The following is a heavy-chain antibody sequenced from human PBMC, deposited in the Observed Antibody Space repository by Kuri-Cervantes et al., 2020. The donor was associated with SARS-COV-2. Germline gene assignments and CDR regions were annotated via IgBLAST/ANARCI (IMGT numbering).Heavy chain of an antibody. V-gene: IGHV4-38-2*01. D-gene: IGHD2-15*01. CDR1: GYSISSGYY. Sequence: SQTLSLTCAVSGYSISSGYYWGWIRQPPGKGLDWIGYIYYSGSTNYNPSLKSRVTISVDTSKNQFSLKLSSVTAADTAVYYCASVKYIDYYYYMDVWGKGTTVTVSS. J-gene: IGHJ6*03. CDR3: ASVKYIDYYYYMDV. CDR2: IYYSGST.